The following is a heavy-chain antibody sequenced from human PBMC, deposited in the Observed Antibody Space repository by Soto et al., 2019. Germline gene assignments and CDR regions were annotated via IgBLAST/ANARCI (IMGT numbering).Heavy chain of an antibody. CDR1: GFAFNSYS. Sequence: GGSLRLSCAGSGFAFNSYSMNWVRQAPGKGLEWIAIITSSSTSIFYADSVKGRFTISRDNAKNSLYLEMHSLRDEDTAVYYCARDQANSGYESLDFWGQGTRVTVSS. V-gene: IGHV3-48*02. J-gene: IGHJ4*02. CDR2: ITSSSTSI. CDR3: ARDQANSGYESLDF. D-gene: IGHD5-12*01.